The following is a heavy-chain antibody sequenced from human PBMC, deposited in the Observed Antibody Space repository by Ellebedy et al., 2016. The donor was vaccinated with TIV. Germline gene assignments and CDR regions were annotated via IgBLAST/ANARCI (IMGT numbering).Heavy chain of an antibody. CDR2: IKQDGSEE. J-gene: IGHJ4*02. Sequence: GGSLRLXXAASGFTFSSYWMSCVRQAPGQGLEFVANIKQDGSEEFYVDSVKGRFTISRDNAKNSLYLQMNSLRAEDSAVYYCARDAAHSAPFDSWGQGTLVTVSS. D-gene: IGHD3-10*01. CDR1: GFTFSSYW. V-gene: IGHV3-7*03. CDR3: ARDAAHSAPFDS.